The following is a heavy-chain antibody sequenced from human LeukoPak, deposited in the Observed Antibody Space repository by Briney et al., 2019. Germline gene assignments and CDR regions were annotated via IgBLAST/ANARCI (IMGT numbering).Heavy chain of an antibody. D-gene: IGHD3-10*01. J-gene: IGHJ4*02. V-gene: IGHV3-74*01. CDR3: ARDLMGPDDY. CDR1: GLTFNNYW. Sequence: GGALRLSCAASGLTFNNYWMHWVRQAPGKGLVWVSRTNSDGSSTSYADSVKGRFTISRDNAKNTLYLQMNSLRAEDTAVYYCARDLMGPDDYWGQGTLVTVSS. CDR2: TNSDGSST.